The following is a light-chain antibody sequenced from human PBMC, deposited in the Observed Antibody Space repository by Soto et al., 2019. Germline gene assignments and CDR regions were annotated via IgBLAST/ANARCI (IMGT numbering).Light chain of an antibody. J-gene: IGLJ2*01. CDR2: DKN. CDR3: GTWDSSLSAGV. V-gene: IGLV1-51*01. Sequence: QSVLTQPPSVSAAPGQKVTISCSGSSSNIGNNYVSWYQQVPGTAPKLLIYDKNKRPSGIPDRFSGSKSGTSATLGITGLQTGDEADYYCGTWDSSLSAGVFGGGTKLTVL. CDR1: SSNIGNNY.